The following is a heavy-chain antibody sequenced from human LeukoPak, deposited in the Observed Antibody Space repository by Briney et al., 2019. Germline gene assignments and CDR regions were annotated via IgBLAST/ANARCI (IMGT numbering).Heavy chain of an antibody. V-gene: IGHV4-34*01. D-gene: IGHD3-22*01. J-gene: IGHJ4*02. Sequence: SETLSLTCAVYGGSFSGYYWSWIRQPPGKGLEWIGEINHSGSTNYNPSLKSRVTISVDTSKNHFSLTLSSVTAADTAVYYCARTSIYYDSSGYHSWGQGTLVTVSS. CDR2: INHSGST. CDR3: ARTSIYYDSSGYHS. CDR1: GGSFSGYY.